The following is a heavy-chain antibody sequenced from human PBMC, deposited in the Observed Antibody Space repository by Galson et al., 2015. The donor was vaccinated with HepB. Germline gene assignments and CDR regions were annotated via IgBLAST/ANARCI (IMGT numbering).Heavy chain of an antibody. CDR3: ARVLKYYDFWSGYYANDAFDI. D-gene: IGHD3-3*01. Sequence: SLRLSCAASGFTFSSYWMSWVRQAPGKGLEWVANIKQDGSEKYYVDSVKGRFTISRDNAKNSLYLQMNRLRAEDTAVYYCARVLKYYDFWSGYYANDAFDIWGQGTMVTVSS. J-gene: IGHJ3*02. V-gene: IGHV3-7*01. CDR2: IKQDGSEK. CDR1: GFTFSSYW.